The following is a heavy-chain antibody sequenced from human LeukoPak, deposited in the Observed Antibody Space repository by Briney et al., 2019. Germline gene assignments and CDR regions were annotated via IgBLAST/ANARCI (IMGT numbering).Heavy chain of an antibody. V-gene: IGHV4-34*01. J-gene: IGHJ4*02. D-gene: IGHD4-17*01. CDR2: INHSGST. CDR1: GGSFSGYY. Sequence: SETLSLTCAVYGGSFSGYYWSWISHPPGKGLEWIGEINHSGSTNYNPSLKSRVTISVDTSKNQFSLKLSSVTAADTAVYYCARGTMATVTYYFDYWGQGTLVTVSS. CDR3: ARGTMATVTYYFDY.